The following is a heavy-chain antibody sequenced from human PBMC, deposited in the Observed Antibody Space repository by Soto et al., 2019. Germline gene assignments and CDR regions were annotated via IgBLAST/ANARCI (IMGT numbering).Heavy chain of an antibody. CDR2: ISSSSSYI. CDR1: GFTFSSYS. D-gene: IGHD4-17*01. V-gene: IGHV3-21*01. CDR3: ARVDYGDWAFDY. Sequence: LRLSCAASGFTFSSYSMNWVRQAPGKGLEWVSSISSSSSYIYYADSVKGRFTISRDNAKNSLYLEMNSLRAEDTAVYYCARVDYGDWAFDYWGQGTLVTVSS. J-gene: IGHJ4*02.